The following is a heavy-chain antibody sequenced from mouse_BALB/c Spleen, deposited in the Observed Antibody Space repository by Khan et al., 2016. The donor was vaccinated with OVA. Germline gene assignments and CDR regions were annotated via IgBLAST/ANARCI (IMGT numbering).Heavy chain of an antibody. D-gene: IGHD1-1*01. CDR3: ARGGITTGYFDY. CDR1: GYTFTSYW. J-gene: IGHJ2*01. CDR2: VYPGDGNT. Sequence: QVQLQQSGTELARPGASVKLSCKASGYTFTSYWMQWVKQRPGQGLEWIGAVYPGDGNTRYTQKFKGKATLTADKSSSTAYIQLSSLASEDSAVYYCARGGITTGYFDYWGQGTTRTVSS. V-gene: IGHV1-87*01.